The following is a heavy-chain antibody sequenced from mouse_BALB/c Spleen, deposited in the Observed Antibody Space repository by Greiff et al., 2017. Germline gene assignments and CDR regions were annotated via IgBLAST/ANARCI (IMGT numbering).Heavy chain of an antibody. Sequence: EVKLQESGPGLVKPSQSLSLTCTVTGYSITSDYAWNWIRQFPGNKLEWMGYISYSGSTSYNPSLKSRISITRDTSKNQFFLQLNSVTTEDTATYYCARDEDYYFDYWGQGTTLTVSS. CDR3: ARDEDYYFDY. CDR2: ISYSGST. CDR1: GYSITSDYA. J-gene: IGHJ2*01. V-gene: IGHV3-2*02.